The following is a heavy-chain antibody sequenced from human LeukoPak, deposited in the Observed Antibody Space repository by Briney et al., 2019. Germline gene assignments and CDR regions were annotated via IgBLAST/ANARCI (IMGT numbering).Heavy chain of an antibody. D-gene: IGHD2-21*01. J-gene: IGHJ6*03. V-gene: IGHV3-23*01. CDR3: AKVPLTWLVRDYYYMDV. Sequence: GGSLRLSCAASGLAFSSYAMSWVRPAPGKGLEWVSGISGSGGSTYYADSVKGRFTISRDNSNNTLYLQMNSLRAEDTAVYYCAKVPLTWLVRDYYYMDVWGKGTTVTVSS. CDR1: GLAFSSYA. CDR2: ISGSGGST.